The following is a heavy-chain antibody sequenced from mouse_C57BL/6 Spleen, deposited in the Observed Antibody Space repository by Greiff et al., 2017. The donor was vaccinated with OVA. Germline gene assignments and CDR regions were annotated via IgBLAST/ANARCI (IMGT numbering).Heavy chain of an antibody. V-gene: IGHV1-50*01. CDR1: GYTFTSYW. Sequence: QVQLQQPGAELVKPGASVKLSCKASGYTFTSYWMQWVKQRPGQGLEWIGEIDPSDSYTNYNQKFKGKATLTVDTSSSTAYMQLSSLTSEDSAVYYCARGRLRGAFDYWGQGTTLRVSS. CDR2: IDPSDSYT. D-gene: IGHD2-4*01. CDR3: ARGRLRGAFDY. J-gene: IGHJ2*01.